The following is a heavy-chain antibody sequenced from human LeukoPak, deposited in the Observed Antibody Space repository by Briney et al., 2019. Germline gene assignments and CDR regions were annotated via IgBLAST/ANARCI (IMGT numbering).Heavy chain of an antibody. D-gene: IGHD5-24*01. CDR1: GASISSYY. V-gene: IGHV4-4*07. J-gene: IGHJ4*02. CDR3: ARGVRDGYNYGLIDY. CDR2: IYSSRS. Sequence: PSETLSLTCTVSGASISSYYWSWIRQPAGKGLEWIGRIYSSRSIYNPSLKSRVTMSVDTSKNQFSLKLSSVTAADTAVYYCARGVRDGYNYGLIDYWGQGTLVTVSS.